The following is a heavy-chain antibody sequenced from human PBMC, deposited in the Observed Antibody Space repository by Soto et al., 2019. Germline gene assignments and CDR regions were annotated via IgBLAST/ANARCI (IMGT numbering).Heavy chain of an antibody. Sequence: XSVKGSCNASGYPLSTYYSHWVRLAPGQGLEWVGWINPNNGGTNSAQKFQGRVNMTRDTSTNTAYMKLSSLRSDDTAIYFCARGSLLIQLWFDPLEQWGQGTQVTVSS. CDR2: INPNNGGT. CDR3: ARGSLLIQLWFDPLEQ. CDR1: GYPLSTYY. J-gene: IGHJ4*02. D-gene: IGHD5-18*01. V-gene: IGHV1-2*02.